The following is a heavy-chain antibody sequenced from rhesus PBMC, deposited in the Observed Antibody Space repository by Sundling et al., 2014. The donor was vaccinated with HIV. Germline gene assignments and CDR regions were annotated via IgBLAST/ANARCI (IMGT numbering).Heavy chain of an antibody. Sequence: QLQLQESGPAVVKPSETLSLTCVVSGGSIITGYWWSWIRQSPGKGLEWIGGIFGTGGSTKYNPSLRSRVTISRDTSKNQFSLKLRSVTAADTAVYYCARDRDNYGLDFWGQGVVVTVSS. V-gene: IGHV4-93*01. CDR3: ARDRDNYGLDF. CDR1: GGSIITGYW. CDR2: IFGTGGST. J-gene: IGHJ6*01. D-gene: IGHD2-39*01.